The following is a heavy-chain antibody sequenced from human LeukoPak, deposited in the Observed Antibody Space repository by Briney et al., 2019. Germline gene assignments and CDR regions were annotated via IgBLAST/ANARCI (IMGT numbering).Heavy chain of an antibody. D-gene: IGHD5-12*01. CDR2: ISSSSSYI. Sequence: PGGSLRLSCAASGFTFSSYSTNWVRQAPGKGLEWVSSISSSSSYIYYADSVKGRFTISRDNAKNSLYLQMNSLRAEDTAVYYCARDHGGYSGYDLRTGFDYWGQGTLVTVSS. CDR1: GFTFSSYS. J-gene: IGHJ4*02. V-gene: IGHV3-21*01. CDR3: ARDHGGYSGYDLRTGFDY.